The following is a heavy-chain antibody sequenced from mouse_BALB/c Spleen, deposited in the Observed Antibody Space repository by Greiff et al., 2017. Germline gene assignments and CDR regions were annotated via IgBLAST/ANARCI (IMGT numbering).Heavy chain of an antibody. CDR3: ARDGYWDY. CDR1: GFNIKDTY. J-gene: IGHJ2*01. Sequence: VHVKQSGAELVKPGASVKLSCTASGFNIKDTYMHWVKQRPEQGLEWIGRIDPANGNTKYDPKFQGKATITADTSSNTAYLQLSSLTSEDTAVYYCARDGYWDYWGQGTTLTVSS. D-gene: IGHD2-3*01. CDR2: IDPANGNT. V-gene: IGHV14-3*02.